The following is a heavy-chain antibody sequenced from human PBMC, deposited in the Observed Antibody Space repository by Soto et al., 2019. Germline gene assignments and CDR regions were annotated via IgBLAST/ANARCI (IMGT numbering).Heavy chain of an antibody. CDR1: GYTFTSYD. V-gene: IGHV1-8*01. D-gene: IGHD2-2*01. CDR3: ARARDIVVVTAAIYYYYYMDV. J-gene: IGHJ6*03. Sequence: QVQLVQSGAEVKKPGASVKVSCKASGYTFTSYDINWVRQATGQGLEWMGWMNPNSGNTGYAQKFQGRVTMTRNTSISTAYMELSSLRSEDTAGYYCARARDIVVVTAAIYYYYYMDVWGKGTTVTVSS. CDR2: MNPNSGNT.